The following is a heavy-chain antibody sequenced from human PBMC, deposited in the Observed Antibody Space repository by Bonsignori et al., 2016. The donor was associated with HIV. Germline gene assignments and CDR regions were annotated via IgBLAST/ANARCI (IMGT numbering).Heavy chain of an antibody. J-gene: IGHJ5*02. CDR3: TTSVGFVVVVAATNGGYNWFDP. Sequence: WIRQPPGKGLEWVGRIKSKTDGGTTDYAAPVKGRFTISRDDSKNTLYLQMNSLKTEDTAVYYCTTSVGFVVVVAATNGGYNWFDPWGQGTLVTVSS. V-gene: IGHV3-15*01. D-gene: IGHD2-15*01. CDR2: IKSKTDGGTT.